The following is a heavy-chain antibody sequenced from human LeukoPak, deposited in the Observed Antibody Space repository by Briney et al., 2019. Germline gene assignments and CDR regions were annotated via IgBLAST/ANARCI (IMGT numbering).Heavy chain of an antibody. CDR1: GFTFSSYA. CDR3: AKVGPATVTIISRFYYHGMDV. Sequence: GGSLRLSCAASGFTFSSYAMSWVRQAPGKGLEWVSAISGSGGSTYYADSVKGRFTISRDNSKNTLYLQMNSLRAEDTAVYYCAKVGPATVTIISRFYYHGMDVWGQGTTVTVSS. V-gene: IGHV3-23*01. CDR2: ISGSGGST. J-gene: IGHJ6*02. D-gene: IGHD4-17*01.